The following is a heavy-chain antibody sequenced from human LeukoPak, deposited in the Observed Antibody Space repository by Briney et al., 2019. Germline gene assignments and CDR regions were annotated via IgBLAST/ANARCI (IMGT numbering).Heavy chain of an antibody. CDR1: GFTFSSYS. J-gene: IGHJ4*02. D-gene: IGHD6-6*01. V-gene: IGHV3-74*01. Sequence: GGSLRLSCAGSGFTFSSYSMNWVRQAPAKGLVWVSRINGDGRSTSYADSVKGRFTISRDNAKNTLYLQMNSLRAEDTAVYYCARGISSPDYWGQGTLVTVSS. CDR2: INGDGRST. CDR3: ARGISSPDY.